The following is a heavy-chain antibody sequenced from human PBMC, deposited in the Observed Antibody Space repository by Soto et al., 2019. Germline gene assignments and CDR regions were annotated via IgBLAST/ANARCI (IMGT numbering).Heavy chain of an antibody. D-gene: IGHD6-19*01. Sequence: ASVKVSCKASGGTFSSYAISWVRQAPGQGLEWMGGIIPIFGTANYAQKFQGRVTITADESTSTAYMELSSLRSEDTAVYYCAGTLYSSGWYVYYYYGVDVWGQGTTVTVSS. CDR1: GGTFSSYA. CDR3: AGTLYSSGWYVYYYYGVDV. CDR2: IIPIFGTA. V-gene: IGHV1-69*13. J-gene: IGHJ6*02.